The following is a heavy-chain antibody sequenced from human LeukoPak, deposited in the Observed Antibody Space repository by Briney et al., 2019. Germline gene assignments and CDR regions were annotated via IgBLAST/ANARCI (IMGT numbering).Heavy chain of an antibody. CDR1: GFTFSSHW. CDR3: ARDSEYSSSFAFDI. J-gene: IGHJ3*02. V-gene: IGHV3-7*01. D-gene: IGHD6-13*01. CDR2: INQDGSER. Sequence: PGGSLRLSCAASGFTFSSHWMTWVRQAPGKGLEWVANINQDGSERYYVDSVKGRFTISRDNAKNSLHLQMNSLRAEDTAVYYCARDSEYSSSFAFDIWGQGTIVTVSS.